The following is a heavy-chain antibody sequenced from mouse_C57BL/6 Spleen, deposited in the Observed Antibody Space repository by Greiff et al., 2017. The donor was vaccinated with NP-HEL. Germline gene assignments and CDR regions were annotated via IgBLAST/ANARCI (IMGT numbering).Heavy chain of an antibody. CDR3: TREKDGSSLAGFAY. V-gene: IGHV1-15*01. J-gene: IGHJ3*01. D-gene: IGHD1-1*01. CDR1: GYTFTDYE. CDR2: IDPETGGT. Sequence: VQLQQSGAELVRPGASVTLSCKASGYTFTDYEMHWVKQTPVHGLEWIGAIDPETGGTAYNQKFKGKAILTADKSSSTAYMELRSLTSEDSAVYYCTREKDGSSLAGFAYWGQGTLVTVSA.